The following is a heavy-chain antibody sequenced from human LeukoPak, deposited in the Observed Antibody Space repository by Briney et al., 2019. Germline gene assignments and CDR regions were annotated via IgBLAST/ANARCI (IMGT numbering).Heavy chain of an antibody. CDR1: GGTFSTYA. D-gene: IGHD3-10*01. CDR3: ATGVFPYYGSGSPLDY. J-gene: IGHJ4*02. V-gene: IGHV1-2*02. CDR2: INPNSGGT. Sequence: GASVKVSCKASGGTFSTYAISWVRQAPGQGLEWMGWINPNSGGTNYAQKFQGRVTMTRDTSISTAYMELSRLRSDDTAVYYCATGVFPYYGSGSPLDYWGQGTLVTVSS.